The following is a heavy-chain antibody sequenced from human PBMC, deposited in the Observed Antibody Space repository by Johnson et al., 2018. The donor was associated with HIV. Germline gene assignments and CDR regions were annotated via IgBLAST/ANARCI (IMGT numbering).Heavy chain of an antibody. CDR2: ISYDGSEK. CDR1: GFTFSSYA. V-gene: IGHV3-30*04. Sequence: QVQLVESGGGVVQPGRSLRLSCAASGFTFSSYAMHWVRQAPGKGLEWVAVISYDGSEKYFADSVKGRFTISRDSSKNTLYLQMNSLRAEDTAVYYCARGSRYTYDNDDVYLLQAFDIWGQGTVVTVSS. CDR3: ARGSRYTYDNDDVYLLQAFDI. D-gene: IGHD3-16*01. J-gene: IGHJ3*02.